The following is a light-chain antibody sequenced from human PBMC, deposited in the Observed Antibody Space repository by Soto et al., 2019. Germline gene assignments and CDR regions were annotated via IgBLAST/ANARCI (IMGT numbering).Light chain of an antibody. Sequence: EIVMTQSPATLSVSPGERATLSCRASQSVNTNLAWYQQKSGQAPRLLIYGASTRAPGIPARFSGSGSGTEFTLTVSSLQSEDFAVYYCQQLNTYPHTFGQGTKLEIK. CDR1: QSVNTN. J-gene: IGKJ2*01. V-gene: IGKV3-15*01. CDR3: QQLNTYPHT. CDR2: GAS.